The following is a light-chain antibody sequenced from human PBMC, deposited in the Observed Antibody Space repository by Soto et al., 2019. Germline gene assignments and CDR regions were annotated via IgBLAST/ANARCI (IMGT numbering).Light chain of an antibody. CDR3: SSYTSSGLYV. Sequence: QSALTQPASVSGSPGQSITISCTGSSSDVGGYNYVCWYQQHPGKAPKLMIFEVNSRPSGVSNRFSGSKSGNTASLTISGLQAEDEADYYCSSYTSSGLYVFGTGTKVTVL. CDR1: SSDVGGYNY. J-gene: IGLJ1*01. CDR2: EVN. V-gene: IGLV2-14*01.